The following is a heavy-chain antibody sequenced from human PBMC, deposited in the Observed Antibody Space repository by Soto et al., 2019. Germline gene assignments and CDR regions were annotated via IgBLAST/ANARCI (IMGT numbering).Heavy chain of an antibody. Sequence: GASVKVSCKASGYTFTSYGISWVRQAPGQGLEWMGWINAGNGNTKYSQKFQGRVTITRDTSASTAYMELSSLRSEDTAVYYCARGGITMVRGVIIARPYYYYGMDVWGQGTTVTVSS. CDR1: GYTFTSYG. D-gene: IGHD3-10*01. V-gene: IGHV1-18*04. CDR3: ARGGITMVRGVIIARPYYYYGMDV. J-gene: IGHJ6*02. CDR2: INAGNGNT.